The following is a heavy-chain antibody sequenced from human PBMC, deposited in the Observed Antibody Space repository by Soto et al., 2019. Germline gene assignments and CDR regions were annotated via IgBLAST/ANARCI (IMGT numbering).Heavy chain of an antibody. Sequence: GESLKISCKGSGYSFTSYWIGWVRQMPGKGLEWMGIIYPGDSDTRYSPSFQGQVTISADKSISTAYLQWSSLKASDTAMYYCARDVAAAGTLYYYGIDVRAQRTTVTGSS. CDR3: ARDVAAAGTLYYYGIDV. D-gene: IGHD6-13*01. J-gene: IGHJ6*02. CDR1: GYSFTSYW. CDR2: IYPGDSDT. V-gene: IGHV5-51*01.